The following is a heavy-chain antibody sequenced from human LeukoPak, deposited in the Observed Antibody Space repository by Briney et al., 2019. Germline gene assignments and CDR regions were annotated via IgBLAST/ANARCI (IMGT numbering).Heavy chain of an antibody. Sequence: ASVKVSCKASGYTFNNYYMHWVRQAPGQGLEWMGWINPNSGGTNYARKFQGRVTMTRDTSISTAYMELSRLRSDDTAVYYCARSIAAAGTPRGYWGQGTLVTVSS. D-gene: IGHD6-13*01. CDR3: ARSIAAAGTPRGY. CDR2: INPNSGGT. V-gene: IGHV1-2*02. J-gene: IGHJ4*02. CDR1: GYTFNNYY.